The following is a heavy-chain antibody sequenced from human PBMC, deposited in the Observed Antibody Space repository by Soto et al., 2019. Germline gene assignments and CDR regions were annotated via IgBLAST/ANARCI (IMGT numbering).Heavy chain of an antibody. D-gene: IGHD2-15*01. J-gene: IGHJ6*03. CDR3: ARDGKDIVKDVFYDYMDV. CDR2: IIPILGIV. CDR1: GGSFSTYT. V-gene: IGHV1-69*08. Sequence: QVQLVQSGAEVKKPGSSVKVSCKASGGSFSTYTVSWVRQAPGQGLEWMGGIIPILGIVKHAQKFQGRVTSSADKSASTAYMELSRLRSEDTAVYYCARDGKDIVKDVFYDYMDVWGKGTTVTVSS.